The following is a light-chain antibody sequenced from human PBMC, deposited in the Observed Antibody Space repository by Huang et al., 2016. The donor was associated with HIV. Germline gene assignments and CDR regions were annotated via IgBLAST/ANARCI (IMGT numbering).Light chain of an antibody. V-gene: IGKV1-33*01. J-gene: IGKJ2*01. Sequence: DIQMTQSPSSLSASVGDRVTITCQASQDISDYLNWYQHKPGTAPKVLIHDASNLATGVPSRFSGGGSGPDFTFTITSLQPEDIATYYCLQYDNFPYTFGQGTKLEI. CDR3: LQYDNFPYT. CDR2: DAS. CDR1: QDISDY.